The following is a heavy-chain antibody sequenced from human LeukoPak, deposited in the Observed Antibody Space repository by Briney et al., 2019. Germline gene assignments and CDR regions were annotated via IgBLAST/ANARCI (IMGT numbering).Heavy chain of an antibody. CDR1: GFTFSTYW. CDR3: TKDEPGSSWYN. J-gene: IGHJ4*02. Sequence: PGGSLRLSCEVSGFTFSTYWMNWVRQAPGKGLEWVANINPAGSDKYYVDSVKGRFTISRDNSKNTLYLQMNSLRAEDTAVYYCTKDEPGSSWYNWGQGTLVTVPS. CDR2: INPAGSDK. V-gene: IGHV3-7*03. D-gene: IGHD6-13*01.